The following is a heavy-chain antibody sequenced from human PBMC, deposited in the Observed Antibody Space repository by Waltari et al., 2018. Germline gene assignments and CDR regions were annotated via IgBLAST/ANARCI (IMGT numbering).Heavy chain of an antibody. V-gene: IGHV3-7*01. J-gene: IGHJ4*02. CDR1: GFTFRSYW. CDR3: ARDLGGTYYEDAAAPYAIDY. D-gene: IGHD1-26*01. Sequence: SCAASGFTFRSYWMNWVRQAPGKGLEWVANIKQDGSEKYYVDSVKGRFTISRDNAKNSLYLHMNSLRAEDTAVYYCARDLGGTYYEDAAAPYAIDYWGQGTLVTVSS. CDR2: IKQDGSEK.